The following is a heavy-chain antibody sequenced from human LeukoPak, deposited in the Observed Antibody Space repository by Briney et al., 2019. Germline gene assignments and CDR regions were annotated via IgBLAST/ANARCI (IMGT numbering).Heavy chain of an antibody. CDR2: FDPEDGET. J-gene: IGHJ4*02. CDR3: ATALRFPCTSCYDY. Sequence: ASVKIFCKASGYTLTELSMHWVRQAPGKGLERMGGFDPEDGETIYAQKFQGRVTMTEDTSTDTAYMELSSLRSEDTAVYYCATALRFPCTSCYDYWGQGTLVTVSS. CDR1: GYTLTELS. D-gene: IGHD2-2*01. V-gene: IGHV1-24*01.